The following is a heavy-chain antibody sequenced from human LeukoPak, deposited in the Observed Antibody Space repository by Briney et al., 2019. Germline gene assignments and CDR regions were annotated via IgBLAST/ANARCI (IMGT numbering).Heavy chain of an antibody. CDR3: ASSYSSRTQNYYYYYMDV. CDR2: IYHSGST. Sequence: KPSETLSLTCTVSGGSISSSSYYWGWIRQPPGKGLEWIGSIYHSGSTYYNPSLKSRVTISVDTSKNQFSLKLSSVTAADTAVYYCASSYSSRTQNYYYYYMDVWGKGTTVTVSS. J-gene: IGHJ6*03. D-gene: IGHD2-15*01. CDR1: GGSISSSSYY. V-gene: IGHV4-39*07.